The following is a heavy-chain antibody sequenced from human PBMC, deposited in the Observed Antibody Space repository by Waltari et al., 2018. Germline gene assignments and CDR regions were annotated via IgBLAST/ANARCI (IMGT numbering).Heavy chain of an antibody. CDR1: GGSFSGYY. CDR3: ARELKRWYYYGSGSYQPNAFDI. V-gene: IGHV4-34*01. J-gene: IGHJ3*02. CDR2: INPSGST. D-gene: IGHD3-10*01. Sequence: QVQLQQWGAGLLKPSETLSLTCAVYGGSFSGYYWRWIRQPPGKGLGWIGEINPSGSTNYNPSLKSRVTISVDTSKNQFSLKLSSVTAADTAVYYCARELKRWYYYGSGSYQPNAFDIWGQGTMVTVSS.